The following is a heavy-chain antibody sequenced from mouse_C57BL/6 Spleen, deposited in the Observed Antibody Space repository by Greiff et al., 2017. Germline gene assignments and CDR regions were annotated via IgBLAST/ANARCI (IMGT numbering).Heavy chain of an antibody. V-gene: IGHV3-6*01. J-gene: IGHJ3*01. CDR1: GYSITSGYY. CDR3: ARKDYSSAY. CDR2: ISYDGSN. D-gene: IGHD2-12*01. Sequence: EVKLLQSGPGLVKPSQSLSLTCSVSGYSITSGYYWNWIRQFPGNKLEWMGYISYDGSNNYNPSLKNRITITRDTSKNQFFLKLNSVTTEDTATYYCARKDYSSAYWGQGTLVTVSA.